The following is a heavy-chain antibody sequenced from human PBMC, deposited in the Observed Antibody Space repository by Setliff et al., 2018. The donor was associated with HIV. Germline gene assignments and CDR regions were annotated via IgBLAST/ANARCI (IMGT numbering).Heavy chain of an antibody. J-gene: IGHJ5*02. Sequence: SETLSLTCAVYGGSFSGYFWSWIRQPPGKGLEWIGEIYHSGNTYYMPSLQSRVTISVDVSKNQFSLNLNSVTAADTAVYYCALPYCSGGNCWSSASLPPAGWFDPWGQGTLVTVSS. CDR2: IYHSGNT. CDR1: GGSFSGYF. CDR3: ALPYCSGGNCWSSASLPPAGWFDP. D-gene: IGHD2-15*01. V-gene: IGHV4-34*01.